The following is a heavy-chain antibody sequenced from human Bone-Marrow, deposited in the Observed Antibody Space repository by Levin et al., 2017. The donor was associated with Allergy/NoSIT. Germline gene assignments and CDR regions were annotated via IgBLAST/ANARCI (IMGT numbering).Heavy chain of an antibody. D-gene: IGHD6-19*01. J-gene: IGHJ4*02. CDR3: ARDEEWLALDY. V-gene: IGHV3-33*01. CDR1: GFTFSRYG. CDR2: MWYDGTNK. Sequence: GGSLRLSCAASGFTFSRYGMHWVRQAPGKGLEWVAVMWYDGTNKYYADSVKGRFTISRDNSKNTLYLQMNSLRAEDTAVYYCARDEEWLALDYWGQGTLVTVSS.